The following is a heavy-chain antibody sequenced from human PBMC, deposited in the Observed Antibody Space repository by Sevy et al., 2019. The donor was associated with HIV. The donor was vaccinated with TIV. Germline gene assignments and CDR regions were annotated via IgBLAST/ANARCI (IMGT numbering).Heavy chain of an antibody. CDR1: GFTFDDYA. V-gene: IGHV3-9*01. CDR3: AKVRGKQLAFYGMDV. J-gene: IGHJ6*02. D-gene: IGHD6-6*01. CDR2: ISWNSGSI. Sequence: GGSLRLSCAASGFTFDDYAMHWVRQAPGKGLEWVSGISWNSGSIGYADSVKGRFTISRDNAKNSLYLQMNSLRAEATALYYCAKVRGKQLAFYGMDVWGQGTTVTVSS.